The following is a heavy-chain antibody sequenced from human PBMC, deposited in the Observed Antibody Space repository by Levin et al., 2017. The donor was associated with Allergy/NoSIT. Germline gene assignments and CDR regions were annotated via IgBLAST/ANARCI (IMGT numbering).Heavy chain of an antibody. J-gene: IGHJ4*02. V-gene: IGHV3-30*18. CDR1: GFTFSSYG. Sequence: AGGSLRLSCAASGFTFSSYGMHWVRQAPGKGLEWVAVISYDGSNKYYADSVKGRFTISRDNSKNTLYLQMNSLRAEDTAVYYCAKDRTGTVDYWGQGTLVTVSS. D-gene: IGHD1-1*01. CDR3: AKDRTGTVDY. CDR2: ISYDGSNK.